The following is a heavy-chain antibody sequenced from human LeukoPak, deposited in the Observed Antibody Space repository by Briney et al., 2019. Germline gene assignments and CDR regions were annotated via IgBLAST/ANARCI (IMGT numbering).Heavy chain of an antibody. D-gene: IGHD6-19*01. CDR1: GVTFSSYA. CDR3: ASQEYSSGFDAFDI. V-gene: IGHV3-30-3*01. Sequence: PGRSLSLSCAVSGVTFSSYAMHWVRHPPPKGLEWVAVISYDGSNKYYADSVKGRFTISRDNSKNTLYLQMNSLRAADTAVYYCASQEYSSGFDAFDIWGQGTMVTVSS. CDR2: ISYDGSNK. J-gene: IGHJ3*02.